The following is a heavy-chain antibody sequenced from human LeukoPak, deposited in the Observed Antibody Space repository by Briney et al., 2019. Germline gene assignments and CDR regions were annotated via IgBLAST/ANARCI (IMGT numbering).Heavy chain of an antibody. Sequence: TGESLRLSCAASGFTFSSYAMSWVRQAPGKGLEWVSAISGSGGSTYYADSVKGRFTISRDNSKNTLYLQMNSLRAEDTAVYYCAKDRELWFGGRWFDPWGQGTLVTVSS. CDR1: GFTFSSYA. CDR3: AKDRELWFGGRWFDP. CDR2: ISGSGGST. J-gene: IGHJ5*02. D-gene: IGHD3-10*01. V-gene: IGHV3-23*01.